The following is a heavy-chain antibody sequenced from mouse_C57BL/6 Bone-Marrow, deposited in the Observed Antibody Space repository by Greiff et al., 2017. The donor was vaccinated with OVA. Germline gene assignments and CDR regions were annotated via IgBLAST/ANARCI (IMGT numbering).Heavy chain of an antibody. V-gene: IGHV14-4*01. CDR2: IDPENGDT. Sequence: EVQRVESGAELVRPGASVKLSCTASGFNIKDDYMHWVKQRPEQGLEWIGWIDPENGDTEYASKFQGKATITADTSSNTAYLQLSSLTSEDTAVYYCTTWGTAQDWGQGTTLTVSS. J-gene: IGHJ2*01. D-gene: IGHD3-2*02. CDR3: TTWGTAQD. CDR1: GFNIKDDY.